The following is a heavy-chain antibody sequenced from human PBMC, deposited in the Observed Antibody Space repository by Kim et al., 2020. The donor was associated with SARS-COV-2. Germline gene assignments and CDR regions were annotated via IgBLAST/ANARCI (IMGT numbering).Heavy chain of an antibody. V-gene: IGHV4-34*01. CDR3: ASPGEAA. D-gene: IGHD3-10*01. J-gene: IGHJ5*02. Sequence: HGGSTNYSPSLKSRVNISVDTSKSQFSLKLSSVTAADTAVYYCASPGEAALGQGTLVTVSS. CDR2: HGGST.